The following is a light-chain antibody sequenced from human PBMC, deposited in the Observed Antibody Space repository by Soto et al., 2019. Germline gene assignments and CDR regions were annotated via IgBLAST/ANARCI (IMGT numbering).Light chain of an antibody. CDR1: QSISGS. CDR2: EAS. CDR3: QQYNGYWT. V-gene: IGKV1-5*03. J-gene: IGKJ1*01. Sequence: DIQMTQSPSTLSASVGDRVTITCRASQSISGSLAWYQQKPGKAPKLLIYEASNLKSGVPSRFNGSGSGTEYTLTISSLQPDYSASYYCQQYNGYWTFGQGTRVEIK.